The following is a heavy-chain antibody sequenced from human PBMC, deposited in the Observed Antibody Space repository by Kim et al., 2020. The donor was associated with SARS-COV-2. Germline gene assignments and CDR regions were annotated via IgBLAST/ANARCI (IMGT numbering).Heavy chain of an antibody. CDR1: GGSFSGYY. J-gene: IGHJ6*02. CDR3: ARGDCSSTSCVADV. D-gene: IGHD2-2*01. V-gene: IGHV4-34*01. CDR2: INHSGST. Sequence: SETLSLTCAVYGGSFSGYYWSWIRQPPGKGLEWIGEINHSGSTNYNPSLKSRVTISVDTSKNQFSLKLSSVTAADTAVYYCARGDCSSTSCVADVWGQGTTVTVSS.